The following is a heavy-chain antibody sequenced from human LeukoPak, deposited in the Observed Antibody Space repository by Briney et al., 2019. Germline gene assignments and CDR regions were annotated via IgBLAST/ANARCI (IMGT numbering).Heavy chain of an antibody. V-gene: IGHV5-51*01. Sequence: GESLKISCKGSGYSFTSYWIGWVRQMPGKGLEWMGIIYPGDSDTRYSPSFQGQVTISADKSISTAYLQWSSLKASDTAMYYCARLGEQLVRGDYYYYYMDVWGKGTTVTVSS. D-gene: IGHD6-6*01. J-gene: IGHJ6*03. CDR1: GYSFTSYW. CDR2: IYPGDSDT. CDR3: ARLGEQLVRGDYYYYYMDV.